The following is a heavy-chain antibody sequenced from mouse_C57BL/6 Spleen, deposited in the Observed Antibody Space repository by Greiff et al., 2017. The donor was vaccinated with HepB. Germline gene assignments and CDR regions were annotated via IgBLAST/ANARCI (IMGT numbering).Heavy chain of an antibody. CDR1: GYSLTDYN. D-gene: IGHD2-4*01. V-gene: IGHV1-39*01. CDR3: ARSLYYDYDGFAY. CDR2: INPNYGTT. J-gene: IGHJ3*01. Sequence: VQLQQSGPELVKPGASVKISCKASGYSLTDYNMNWVKQSNGKSLEWIGVINPNYGTTSYNQKFKGKATLTVDQSSSTAYMQLNSLTSEDFAVYYCARSLYYDYDGFAYWGQGTLVTVSA.